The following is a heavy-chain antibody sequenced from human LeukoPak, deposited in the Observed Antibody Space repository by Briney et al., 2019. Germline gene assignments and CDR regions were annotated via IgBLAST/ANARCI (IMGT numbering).Heavy chain of an antibody. CDR3: ARGYCSGGSCYSFAFDI. D-gene: IGHD2-15*01. CDR2: IHYSGST. Sequence: SETLSLTCTVSGGSISSYYWSWIRQPPGKGLEWIAYIHYSGSTNYNPSLKSRVTISVDTSKNQFSLKLSSVTAADTAVFYCARGYCSGGSCYSFAFDIWGQGTMVTVSP. V-gene: IGHV4-59*08. J-gene: IGHJ3*02. CDR1: GGSISSYY.